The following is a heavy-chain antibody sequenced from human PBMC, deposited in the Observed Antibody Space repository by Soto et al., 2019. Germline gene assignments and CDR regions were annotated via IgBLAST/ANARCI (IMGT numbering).Heavy chain of an antibody. V-gene: IGHV4-59*01. J-gene: IGHJ4*02. CDR3: AQMSSTYGTTVDH. CDR2: IRYTGGT. CDR1: GGSISGNY. D-gene: IGHD3-10*01. Sequence: QVQLQESGPGLVKPSETLSLTCSVSGGSISGNYWSWIRQPPGKGLEFIGSIRYTGGTNYSPSLQSRVTMSLDTSKNQFSLRLSFVTAADTAVYYCAQMSSTYGTTVDHWGQGTLVTVSS.